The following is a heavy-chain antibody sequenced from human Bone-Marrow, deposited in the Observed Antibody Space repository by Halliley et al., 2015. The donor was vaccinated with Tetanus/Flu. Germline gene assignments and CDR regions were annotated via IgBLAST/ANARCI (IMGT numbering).Heavy chain of an antibody. CDR3: ARVACSSNCCYGDFFYGMDV. Sequence: TLSLTCTVSGDSINTGNYYWTWIRQRPEKGLEWIGYIYYNGITYYGPSLRGRIAISVDRSKKQFSLRLSSVTAADTGTYYCARVACSSNCCYGDFFYGMDVWGPGTTVTVSS. CDR1: GDSINTGNYY. J-gene: IGHJ6*02. V-gene: IGHV4-31*03. CDR2: IYYNGIT. D-gene: IGHD2-2*01.